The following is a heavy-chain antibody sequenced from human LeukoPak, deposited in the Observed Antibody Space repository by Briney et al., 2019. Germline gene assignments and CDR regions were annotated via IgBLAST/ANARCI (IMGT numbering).Heavy chain of an antibody. CDR1: GYTFTSYG. V-gene: IGHV1-69*04. CDR3: ARSLITMIAHDAFDI. J-gene: IGHJ3*02. Sequence: ASVKVSCKASGYTFTSYGISWVRQAPGQGLEWMGRIIPILGIANYAQKFQGRVTITADKSTSTAYMELSSLRSEDTAVYYCARSLITMIAHDAFDIWGQGTMVTVSS. D-gene: IGHD3-22*01. CDR2: IIPILGIA.